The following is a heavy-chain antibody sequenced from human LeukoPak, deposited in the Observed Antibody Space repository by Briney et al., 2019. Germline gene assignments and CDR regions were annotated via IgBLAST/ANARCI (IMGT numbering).Heavy chain of an antibody. CDR3: AKHDPRRVVITNWFDP. Sequence: GGSLRHSCAASGFTFSAYAISWVRQAPGKGLEWVSAISGSGGITYYADSVKGRFTISRGNSKNTLYLQMNSLRAEDTAVYYCAKHDPRRVVITNWFDPWGQGTLVTVSS. V-gene: IGHV3-23*01. J-gene: IGHJ5*02. CDR2: ISGSGGIT. CDR1: GFTFSAYA. D-gene: IGHD3-22*01.